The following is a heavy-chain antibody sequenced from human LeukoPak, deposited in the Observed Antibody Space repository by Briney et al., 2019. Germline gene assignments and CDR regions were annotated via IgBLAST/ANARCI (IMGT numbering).Heavy chain of an antibody. CDR3: ARDRGGSSGWSLSFDY. Sequence: PGGSLRLSCATSGFIFSNYAVNWVRQAPGKGLEWVSAISGNGGNTYYADSAKGRFTISRDNAKNKQYLQMNSLRAEDTAVYYCARDRGGSSGWSLSFDYWGQGTLVTVSS. CDR2: ISGNGGNT. V-gene: IGHV3-23*01. J-gene: IGHJ4*02. CDR1: GFIFSNYA. D-gene: IGHD6-19*01.